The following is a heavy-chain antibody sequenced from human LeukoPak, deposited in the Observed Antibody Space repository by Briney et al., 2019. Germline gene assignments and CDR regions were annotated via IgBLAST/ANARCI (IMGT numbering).Heavy chain of an antibody. CDR1: GGSFSGYY. CDR3: ARVNDGDRYYYYYMDV. J-gene: IGHJ6*03. V-gene: IGHV4-34*01. Sequence: SETLSLTCAVYGGSFSGYYWSWIRQPPGKGLEWIGEINHSGSTNYNPSLKSRVTISVDTPKKQFSLKLSSVTAADTAVYYCARVNDGDRYYYYYMDVWGKGTTVTVSS. CDR2: INHSGST. D-gene: IGHD4-17*01.